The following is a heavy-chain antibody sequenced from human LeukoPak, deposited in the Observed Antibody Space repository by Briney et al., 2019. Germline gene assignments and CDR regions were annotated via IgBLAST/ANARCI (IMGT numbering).Heavy chain of an antibody. CDR1: GYTFTGYY. D-gene: IGHD3-16*02. Sequence: GSSVKVSCKASGYTFTGYYMHWVRQAPGQGLEWMGRINPNSGGTNYAQKFQGRVTMTRDTSISTAYMELSRLRSDDTAVYYCARLVRNYYYMDVWGKGTTVTVSS. J-gene: IGHJ6*03. CDR2: INPNSGGT. V-gene: IGHV1-2*06. CDR3: ARLVRNYYYMDV.